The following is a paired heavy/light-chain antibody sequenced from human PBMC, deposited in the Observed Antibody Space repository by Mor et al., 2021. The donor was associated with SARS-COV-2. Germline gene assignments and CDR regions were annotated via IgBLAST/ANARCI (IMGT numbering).Light chain of an antibody. J-gene: IGLJ2*01. Sequence: QSALTQPASMSGSPGQTIALSCTGSGGDVDSFGLVAWYQQHPDKAPKLLIFEGTKRASGVSNRFSGSKSANTASLTISGLRPEDEADYYCCSHDGSFGGGTKVTVL. V-gene: IGLV2-23*01. CDR1: GGDVDSFGL. CDR3: CSHDGS. CDR2: EGT.
Heavy chain of an antibody. V-gene: IGHV3-23*01. CDR1: GFTFSNFA. J-gene: IGHJ2*01. CDR2: VSGSGFTT. CDR3: AKDRQGSWPHYWYFGL. Sequence: EVELLESGGTLVKPGGSLRLSCAASGFTFSNFAMSWVRQAPGKGLEWISIVSGSGFTTKYADSVRGRFIISRDNSKSTLSLQMNDLTAEDTAVYYCAKDRQGSWPHYWYFGLWGRGTLVTVSS. D-gene: IGHD6-19*01.